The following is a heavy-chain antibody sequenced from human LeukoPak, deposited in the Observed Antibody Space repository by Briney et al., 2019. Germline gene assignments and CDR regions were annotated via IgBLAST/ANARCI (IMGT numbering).Heavy chain of an antibody. CDR2: IIPILGIA. J-gene: IGHJ4*02. CDR3: ARGHYYDSSGYHLDY. Sequence: SVKVSCKVSGYTLTELSMHWVRQAPGQGLEWMGRIIPILGIANYAQKFQGRVTITADKSTSTAYMELSSLRSEDTAVYYCARGHYYDSSGYHLDYWGQGTLVTVSS. D-gene: IGHD3-22*01. V-gene: IGHV1-69*04. CDR1: GYTLTELS.